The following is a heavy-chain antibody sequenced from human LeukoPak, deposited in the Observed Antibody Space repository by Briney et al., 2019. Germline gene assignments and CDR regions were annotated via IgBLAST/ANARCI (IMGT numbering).Heavy chain of an antibody. CDR1: GGTFSSYA. Sequence: SVKVCCKASGGTFSSYAISWVRQAPGQGLEWMGGIIPIFGTANYAQKFQGRVTITADESTSTAYMELSRLRSDDTAVYYCARDTIPGDLNWGFDYWGQGTLVTVSS. V-gene: IGHV1-69*13. CDR3: ARDTIPGDLNWGFDY. CDR2: IIPIFGTA. J-gene: IGHJ4*02. D-gene: IGHD7-27*01.